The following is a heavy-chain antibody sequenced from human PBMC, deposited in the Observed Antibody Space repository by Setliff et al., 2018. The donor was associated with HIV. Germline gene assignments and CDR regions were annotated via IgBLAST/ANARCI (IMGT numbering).Heavy chain of an antibody. CDR1: GGSFSDTF. J-gene: IGHJ6*03. D-gene: IGHD6-13*01. Sequence: PSETLSLTCAVYGGSFSDTFWTWIRQPPGTGMEWIGDIVHTGTTTYNPSLKNRVAISVDASEKQFSLRLTSVSDADTSVYYCARGVRSSSWYGDKYFYYMDVWGKGTTVTVSS. V-gene: IGHV4-34*01. CDR2: IVHTGTT. CDR3: ARGVRSSSWYGDKYFYYMDV.